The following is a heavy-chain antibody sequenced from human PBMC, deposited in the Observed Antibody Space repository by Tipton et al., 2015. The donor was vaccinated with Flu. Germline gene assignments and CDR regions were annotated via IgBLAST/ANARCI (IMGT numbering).Heavy chain of an antibody. J-gene: IGHJ6*02. Sequence: QLVQSGAEVKKPGASVKVSCKASGYRIASHGISWVRQAPGQGLEWMGWISASNGNINYLQKFQGRVTMTTDTSTSTTYMELRSLRSDDTAVYYCARFNYYYYFGLDVWGQGTTVTVSS. CDR2: ISASNGNI. V-gene: IGHV1-18*01. CDR3: ARFNYYYYFGLDV. CDR1: GYRIASHG.